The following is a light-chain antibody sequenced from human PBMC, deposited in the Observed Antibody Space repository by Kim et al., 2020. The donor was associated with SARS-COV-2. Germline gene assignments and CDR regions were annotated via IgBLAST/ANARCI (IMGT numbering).Light chain of an antibody. Sequence: GQSVTISCTGTSSDVGAYNYVSWYQLHPGKAPKLMIYAVTERPSGVPDRFSGSKSGNTAFLTISGLQAEDEADYYCSSYAGSSSLLFGGGTQLTVL. CDR2: AVT. CDR1: SSDVGAYNY. CDR3: SSYAGSSSLL. V-gene: IGLV2-11*01. J-gene: IGLJ3*02.